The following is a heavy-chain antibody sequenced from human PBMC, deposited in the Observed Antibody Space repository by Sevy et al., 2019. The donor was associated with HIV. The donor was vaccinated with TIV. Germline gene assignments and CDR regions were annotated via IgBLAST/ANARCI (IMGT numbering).Heavy chain of an antibody. CDR1: GGSFSGYY. D-gene: IGHD6-13*01. J-gene: IGHJ4*02. V-gene: IGHV4-34*01. CDR3: ARARAAVPF. Sequence: SETLSLTCAVYGGSFSGYYWSCIRQPPGKGLEWIGEINHSGSTNYNPSLKSRVTISVDTSKNQFSLKLSSVTAADTAVYYCARARAAVPFWGQGTLVTVSS. CDR2: INHSGST.